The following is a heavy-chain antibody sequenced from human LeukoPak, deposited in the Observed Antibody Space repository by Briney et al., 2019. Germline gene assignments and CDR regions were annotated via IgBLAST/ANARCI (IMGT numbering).Heavy chain of an antibody. Sequence: QPGGSLRLSCAGSGFTFSSYAMSWVRQAPGKGLEWVSGISGSGDRTYYADSVKGRFTISRDNSKNTVHLQMNCLRAEDTAVYYCARHGSSSWHVWFVPWGQGTLVTVSS. J-gene: IGHJ5*02. V-gene: IGHV3-23*01. CDR2: ISGSGDRT. D-gene: IGHD6-13*01. CDR3: ARHGSSSWHVWFVP. CDR1: GFTFSSYA.